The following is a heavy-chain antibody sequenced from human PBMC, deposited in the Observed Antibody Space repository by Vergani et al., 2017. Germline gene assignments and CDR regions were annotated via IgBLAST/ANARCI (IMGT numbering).Heavy chain of an antibody. CDR1: GFTFSSYG. CDR2: IWYDGSNK. D-gene: IGHD6-6*01. J-gene: IGHJ4*02. CDR3: AREDSSAWISDD. V-gene: IGHV3-33*01. Sequence: QVQLVESGGGVVQPGRSLRLSCAASGFTFSSYGMHWVRQAPGKGLEWVALIWYDGSNKYYADSVKGRFTISRDKSKTTLYLQRNGLRAEDTAVYCCAREDSSAWISDDWSQGTLVTVPS.